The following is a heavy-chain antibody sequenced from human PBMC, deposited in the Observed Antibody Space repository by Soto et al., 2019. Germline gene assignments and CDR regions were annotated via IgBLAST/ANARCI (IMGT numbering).Heavy chain of an antibody. Sequence: PGGSLRLSCAAAGFTVRSNYMSWVRQAPGKGLEWVSVIYSGGSTYYADSVKGRFTISRDNSKNTLYLQMNSLRAEDTAVYYCASKKKYYDILTGYSEDAFDIWGQGTMVTVSS. CDR2: IYSGGST. CDR3: ASKKKYYDILTGYSEDAFDI. CDR1: GFTVRSNY. D-gene: IGHD3-9*01. J-gene: IGHJ3*02. V-gene: IGHV3-66*01.